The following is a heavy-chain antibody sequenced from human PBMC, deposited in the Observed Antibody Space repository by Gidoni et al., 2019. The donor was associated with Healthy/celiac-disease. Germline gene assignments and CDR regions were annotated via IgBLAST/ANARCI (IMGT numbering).Heavy chain of an antibody. D-gene: IGHD2-15*01. Sequence: IGEINHSGSTNYNPSLKSRVTISVDTSKNQFSLKLSSVTAADTAVYYCARATPIVVVVAATVNWFDPWGQGTLVTVSS. V-gene: IGHV4-34*01. J-gene: IGHJ5*02. CDR2: INHSGST. CDR3: ARATPIVVVVAATVNWFDP.